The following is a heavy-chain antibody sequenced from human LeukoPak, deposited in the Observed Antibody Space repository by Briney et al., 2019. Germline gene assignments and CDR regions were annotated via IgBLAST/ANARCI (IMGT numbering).Heavy chain of an antibody. CDR2: TYYSGST. D-gene: IGHD2-8*02. Sequence: SETLSLTCTVSGGSISSYYWSWIRQPPGKGLEWIGYTYYSGSTNYNPSLKSRVTISVDTSKNQFSLKLSSVTAADTAVYYCARVSVTMSWYYFDYWGQGTLVTVSS. CDR1: GGSISSYY. V-gene: IGHV4-59*01. CDR3: ARVSVTMSWYYFDY. J-gene: IGHJ4*02.